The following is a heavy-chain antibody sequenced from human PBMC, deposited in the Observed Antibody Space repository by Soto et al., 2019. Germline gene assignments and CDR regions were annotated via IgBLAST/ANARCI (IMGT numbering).Heavy chain of an antibody. V-gene: IGHV4-59*01. CDR3: ARAEGYCSSTSCFGALRLYYYYYMDV. Sequence: PSETLSLTCTVPGGSISSYYWSWIRQPPGKGLEWIGYIYYSGSTNYNPSLKSRVTISVDTSKNQFSLKLSSVTAADTAVYYCARAEGYCSSTSCFGALRLYYYYYMDVWGKGTTVTGSS. J-gene: IGHJ6*03. D-gene: IGHD2-2*01. CDR1: GGSISSYY. CDR2: IYYSGST.